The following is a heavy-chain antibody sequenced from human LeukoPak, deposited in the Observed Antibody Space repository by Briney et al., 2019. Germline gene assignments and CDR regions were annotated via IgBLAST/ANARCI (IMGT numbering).Heavy chain of an antibody. CDR3: ARDQTVRGVIVYNWFDP. D-gene: IGHD3-10*01. J-gene: IGHJ5*02. Sequence: ASVKVSCKASGYTFTSYGISWVRQAPGQGLEWVGWISGSKGKTIYAQKFQGRVTMATDTSTSTVYMEVRSLRSDDTAVYYCARDQTVRGVIVYNWFDPWGQGTLVTVSS. V-gene: IGHV1-18*01. CDR2: ISGSKGKT. CDR1: GYTFTSYG.